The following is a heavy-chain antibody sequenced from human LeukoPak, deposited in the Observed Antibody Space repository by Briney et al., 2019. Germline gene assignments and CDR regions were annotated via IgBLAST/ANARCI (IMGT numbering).Heavy chain of an antibody. V-gene: IGHV4-39*01. CDR1: GGSINSGKYY. J-gene: IGHJ4*02. CDR2: IYYNGNT. Sequence: SETLSLTCTVSGGSINSGKYYWGWIRQPPEKGLEWIGSIYYNGNTYCNPSLKSRVTISLDASKVQFSLKLTSMTAADTAVYSCARLDASLTPGLGSYPDIWGQGMLVTVSS. CDR3: ARLDASLTPGLGSYPDI. D-gene: IGHD3-10*01.